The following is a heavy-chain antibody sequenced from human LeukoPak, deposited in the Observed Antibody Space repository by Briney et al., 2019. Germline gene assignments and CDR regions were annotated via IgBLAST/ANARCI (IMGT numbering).Heavy chain of an antibody. CDR2: IYYSGGT. V-gene: IGHV4-39*01. Sequence: PSETLSLTCSVSGGSISSSSFYWGWIRQPPGKGLEWIGSIYYSGGTYYKSSLKSRVTISADTSKNQFSLKLSSVTASDTAVYYCARHRYDSSGSYPPGSYWGQGTLVTVSS. D-gene: IGHD3-22*01. CDR3: ARHRYDSSGSYPPGSY. J-gene: IGHJ4*02. CDR1: GGSISSSSFY.